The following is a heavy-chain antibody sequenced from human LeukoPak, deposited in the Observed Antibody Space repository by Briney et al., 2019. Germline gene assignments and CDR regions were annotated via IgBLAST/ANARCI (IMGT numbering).Heavy chain of an antibody. CDR1: GGSISSSSYY. CDR3: ARVFSSSSSVSDYYYYMDV. CDR2: IYYSGST. V-gene: IGHV4-39*07. J-gene: IGHJ6*03. D-gene: IGHD6-6*01. Sequence: PSETLSLTCTVSGGSISSSSYYWGWIRQPPGKGLEWIGSIYYSGSTYYNPSLKSRVTISVDTSKNQFSLKLSSVTAADTAVYYCARVFSSSSSVSDYYYYMDVWGKGTTVTVSS.